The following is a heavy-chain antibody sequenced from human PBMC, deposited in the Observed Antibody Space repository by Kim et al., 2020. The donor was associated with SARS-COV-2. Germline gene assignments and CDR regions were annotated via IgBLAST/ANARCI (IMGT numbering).Heavy chain of an antibody. D-gene: IGHD6-13*01. CDR2: INPNSGGT. CDR1: GYTFTGYY. J-gene: IGHJ5*02. CDR3: ARDTAAADFRFDP. Sequence: ASVKVSCKASGYTFTGYYMHWVRQAPGQGLEWMGRINPNSGGTNYAQKFQGRVTMTRDTSISTAYMELSRLRSDDTAVYYCARDTAAADFRFDPWGQGTLVTVSS. V-gene: IGHV1-2*06.